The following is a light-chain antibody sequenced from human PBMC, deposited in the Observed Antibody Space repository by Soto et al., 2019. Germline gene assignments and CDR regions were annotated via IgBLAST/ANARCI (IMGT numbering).Light chain of an antibody. J-gene: IGKJ4*01. Sequence: DIQMTQSPSSLSASVGDRVTITCRASQSISSYLNWYQQKPGKAPQLLIYAASSLQSGVPSRFSGSRSGTEFTLTISSLQPEDSATYYCQQSDSNPLTFGGGTKVEIK. CDR3: QQSDSNPLT. V-gene: IGKV1-39*01. CDR2: AAS. CDR1: QSISSY.